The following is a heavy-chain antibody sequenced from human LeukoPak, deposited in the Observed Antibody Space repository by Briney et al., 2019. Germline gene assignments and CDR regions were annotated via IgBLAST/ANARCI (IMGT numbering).Heavy chain of an antibody. V-gene: IGHV3-21*01. CDR3: AAPYYDILTGYYRGDDY. D-gene: IGHD3-9*01. CDR2: ISSSSSYI. J-gene: IGHJ4*02. Sequence: GGSLRLSCAASGFTYSSYSMNWVRQGPGKGLEWVSSISSSSSYIYYADSVKGRFTISRDNAKNSLYLQMNSLRAEDTAVYYCAAPYYDILTGYYRGDDYWGQGTLVTVSS. CDR1: GFTYSSYS.